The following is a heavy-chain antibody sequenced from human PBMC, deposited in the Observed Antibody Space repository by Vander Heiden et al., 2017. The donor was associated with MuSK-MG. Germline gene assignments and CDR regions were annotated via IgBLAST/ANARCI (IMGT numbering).Heavy chain of an antibody. Sequence: QVQLVQSGAEVKKPGASVKVSCKASGYTFTGSYMHWVRQAPGQGLEWMGWINPNSGGTNYAQKFQGRVTMTRDTSISTAYMELSRLRSDDTAVYYCARDRYSSGWSFYYGMDVWGQGTTVTVSS. CDR3: ARDRYSSGWSFYYGMDV. V-gene: IGHV1-2*02. CDR2: INPNSGGT. J-gene: IGHJ6*02. D-gene: IGHD6-19*01. CDR1: GYTFTGSY.